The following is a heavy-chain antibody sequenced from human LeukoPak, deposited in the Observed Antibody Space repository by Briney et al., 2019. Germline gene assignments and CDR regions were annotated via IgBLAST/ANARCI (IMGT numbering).Heavy chain of an antibody. Sequence: SETLSLTCTVSGGSISSYYWSWIRQPPGKGLEWIGYIYYSGSTNYNPSLKSRVTISVDTSKNQFSLKLSSVTAADTAVYYCATHSPSSSWSGGFNWFDPWGQGTLVTVSS. D-gene: IGHD6-13*01. CDR1: GGSISSYY. V-gene: IGHV4-59*01. CDR2: IYYSGST. J-gene: IGHJ5*02. CDR3: ATHSPSSSWSGGFNWFDP.